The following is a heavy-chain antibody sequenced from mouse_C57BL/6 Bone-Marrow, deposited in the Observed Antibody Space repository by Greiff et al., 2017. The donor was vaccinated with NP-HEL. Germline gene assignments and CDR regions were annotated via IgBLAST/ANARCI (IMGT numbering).Heavy chain of an antibody. CDR2: INPSSGYT. J-gene: IGHJ2*01. CDR3: ASDYYGSPYYFDY. V-gene: IGHV1-7*01. D-gene: IGHD1-1*01. Sequence: QVQLQQSGAELAKPGASVKLSCKASGYTFTSYWMHWVKQRPGQGLEWIGYINPSSGYTKYNQKFKDKATLTAVKSSSTAYMQLSSLTYEDSAVYYCASDYYGSPYYFDYWGQGTTLTVSS. CDR1: GYTFTSYW.